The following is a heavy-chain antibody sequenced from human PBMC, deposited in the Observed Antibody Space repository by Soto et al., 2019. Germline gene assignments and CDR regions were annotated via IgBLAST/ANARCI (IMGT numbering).Heavy chain of an antibody. CDR1: GFTFDDYA. CDR2: INWNSGSI. D-gene: IGHD6-13*01. Sequence: GGSLRLSCAASGFTFDDYAMHWVRQVPGKGLEWVSGINWNSGSIGYGDTVKGRFAISRDNAKNSLHLQMNSLSAEDTAFYYCVKDESINWYSGHFRHWGQGTLVTVSS. J-gene: IGHJ1*01. CDR3: VKDESINWYSGHFRH. V-gene: IGHV3-9*01.